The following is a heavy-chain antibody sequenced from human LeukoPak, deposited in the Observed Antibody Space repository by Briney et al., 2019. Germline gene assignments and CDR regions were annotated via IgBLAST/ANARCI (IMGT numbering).Heavy chain of an antibody. CDR3: TRIQITMVRGVIGPDPYYYGMDV. Sequence: GGSLRLSCTASGFTFGDHAMSWVRQAPGKGLEWVGFIRSKAYGGTTEYAASVKGRFTISRDDSKSIAYLQMNSLKTEDTAVYYCTRIQITMVRGVIGPDPYYYGMDVWGQGTTVTVSS. V-gene: IGHV3-49*04. CDR2: IRSKAYGGTT. CDR1: GFTFGDHA. J-gene: IGHJ6*02. D-gene: IGHD3-10*01.